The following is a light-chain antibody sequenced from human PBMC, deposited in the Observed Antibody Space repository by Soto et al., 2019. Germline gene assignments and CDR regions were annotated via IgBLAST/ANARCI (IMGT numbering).Light chain of an antibody. CDR2: GDN. J-gene: IGLJ3*02. CDR3: QTFDSSLTISWV. V-gene: IGLV1-40*01. Sequence: QSVLTQPPSVSGAPGQRVTISCTGSSSNIGRGYDVHWYQQVPGSAPRLLLSGDNTRPAGVPDRFSGSRSGTSASLAITGLQAADEADYYCQTFDSSLTISWVFGGGTKLTVL. CDR1: SSNIGRGYD.